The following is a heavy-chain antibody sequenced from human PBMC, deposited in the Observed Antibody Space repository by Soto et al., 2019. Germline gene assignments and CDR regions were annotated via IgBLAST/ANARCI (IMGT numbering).Heavy chain of an antibody. J-gene: IGHJ6*02. CDR3: ARDATISYYYGMDV. CDR1: GGPISSYY. Sequence: PSETLSLTCTVSGGPISSYYWSWIRQPPGKGLEWIGYIYYSGSTDYNPSLKSRATISVDTSKNQFSLKLSSVTAADTAVYYCARDATISYYYGMDVWGQGTTVTVSS. V-gene: IGHV4-59*01. D-gene: IGHD5-12*01. CDR2: IYYSGST.